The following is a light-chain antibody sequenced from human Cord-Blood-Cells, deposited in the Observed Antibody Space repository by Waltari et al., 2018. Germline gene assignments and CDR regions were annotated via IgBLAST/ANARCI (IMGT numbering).Light chain of an antibody. CDR3: QQRSNWPPLT. J-gene: IGKJ4*01. V-gene: IGKV3-11*01. CDR2: DTP. Sequence: EIVLTQSPPTLSLSPGERATLSCRDSESVSSYLAWYQQKPGQAPRLLIYDTPNRATGIPARFSGSGSGTDFTLTISSLEPEDFAVYYCQQRSNWPPLTFGGGTKVEIK. CDR1: ESVSSY.